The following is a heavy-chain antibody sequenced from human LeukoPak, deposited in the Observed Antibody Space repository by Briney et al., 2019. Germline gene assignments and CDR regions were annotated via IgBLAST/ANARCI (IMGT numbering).Heavy chain of an antibody. J-gene: IGHJ3*02. Sequence: SVKVSCKASGGTFSSYAISWVRQAPGQGLEWMGRIIPIFGTANYAQKFQGRVTITTDESTSTAYMELSSLRSEDTAVYYCARGCGGDCSSAFDIWGQGTMVTVPS. V-gene: IGHV1-69*05. CDR2: IIPIFGTA. D-gene: IGHD2-21*02. CDR1: GGTFSSYA. CDR3: ARGCGGDCSSAFDI.